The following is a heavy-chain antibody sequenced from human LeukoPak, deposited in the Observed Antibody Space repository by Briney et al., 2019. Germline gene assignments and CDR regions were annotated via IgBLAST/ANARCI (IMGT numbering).Heavy chain of an antibody. D-gene: IGHD2-2*01. J-gene: IGHJ1*01. Sequence: ASVKVSCKASGYTFTSYAMRWVRQAPGQRLEWMGWINAGNGNTKYSQKFQGRVTITRDTSASTAYMELSSLRSEDTAVYYCARHSSTSLEYFQHWGQGTLVTVSS. CDR3: ARHSSTSLEYFQH. CDR1: GYTFTSYA. CDR2: INAGNGNT. V-gene: IGHV1-3*01.